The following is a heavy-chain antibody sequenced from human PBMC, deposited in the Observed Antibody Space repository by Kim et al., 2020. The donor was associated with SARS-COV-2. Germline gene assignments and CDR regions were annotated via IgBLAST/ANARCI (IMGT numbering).Heavy chain of an antibody. Sequence: SETLSLTCTVSGGSISSSSYYWGWIRQPPGKGLEWIGSIYYSGSTYYNPSLKSRVTISVDTSKNQFSLKLSSVTAADTAVYYCELVDGSGGNYGMDVWGQGTTVTVSS. CDR1: GGSISSSSYY. D-gene: IGHD3-10*01. V-gene: IGHV4-39*07. CDR2: IYYSGST. J-gene: IGHJ6*02. CDR3: ELVDGSGGNYGMDV.